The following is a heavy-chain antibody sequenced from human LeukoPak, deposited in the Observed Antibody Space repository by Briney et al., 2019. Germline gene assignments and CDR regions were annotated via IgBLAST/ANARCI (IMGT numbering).Heavy chain of an antibody. CDR2: IWYDGSNK. J-gene: IGHJ4*02. Sequence: GGSLRLSCAASGFTFSSYGMHWVRQAPGKGLEWVAVIWYDGSNKYYADSVKGRFTISRDNSKNTLYLQMNSLRAEDTAVYYCERGEPAAISGFDYWGQGTLVTVSS. CDR1: GFTFSSYG. V-gene: IGHV3-33*01. CDR3: ERGEPAAISGFDY. D-gene: IGHD2-2*02.